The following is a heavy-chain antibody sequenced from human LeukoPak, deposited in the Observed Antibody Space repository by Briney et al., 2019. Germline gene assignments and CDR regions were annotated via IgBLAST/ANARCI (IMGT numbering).Heavy chain of an antibody. CDR1: GFTVSSNY. CDR2: IYSGGST. D-gene: IGHD6-6*01. Sequence: GGSLRLSCAASGFTVSSNYMSWVRQAPGKGLEGVSVIYSGGSTYYADSVKGRFTISRDNSKNTLYLQMNSLRAEDTAVYYCARSGSTYSSYYFDYWGQGTLVTVSS. CDR3: ARSGSTYSSYYFDY. J-gene: IGHJ4*02. V-gene: IGHV3-66*02.